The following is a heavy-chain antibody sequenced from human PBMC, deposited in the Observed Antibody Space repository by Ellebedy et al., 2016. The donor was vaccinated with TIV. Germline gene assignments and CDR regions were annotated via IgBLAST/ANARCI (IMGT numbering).Heavy chain of an antibody. Sequence: PGGSLRLSCAASGFTFNSYAMHWVRQAPGKGLEWVAVISYDGSSKYYADSVKGRFTISRDNSMTTLYLEMNSLRAEDTAVYYCARDLDNSSGWYGGAAYWGQGTLVTVSS. J-gene: IGHJ4*02. CDR3: ARDLDNSSGWYGGAAY. D-gene: IGHD6-19*01. CDR2: ISYDGSSK. V-gene: IGHV3-30-3*01. CDR1: GFTFNSYA.